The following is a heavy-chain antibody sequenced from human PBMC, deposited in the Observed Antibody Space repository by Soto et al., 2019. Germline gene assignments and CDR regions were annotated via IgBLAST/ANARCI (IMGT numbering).Heavy chain of an antibody. CDR2: IYYSGST. CDR1: GGSISSGGYY. J-gene: IGHJ6*02. V-gene: IGHV4-31*03. D-gene: IGHD3-10*01. CDR3: ARNGYGSGSYYNGGGYYYYYGMDV. Sequence: PSETLSLTCTVSGGSISSGGYYWSWIRQHPGKGLEWIGYIYYSGSTYYNPSLKSRVTISVDTSKNQFSLKLSSVTAADTAVYYCARNGYGSGSYYNGGGYYYYYGMDVWGQGTTVTVSS.